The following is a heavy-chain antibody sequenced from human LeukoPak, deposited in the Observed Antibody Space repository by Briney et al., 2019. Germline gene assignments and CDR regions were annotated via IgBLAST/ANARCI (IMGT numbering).Heavy chain of an antibody. CDR3: AKGSSSVSSAGYFDL. Sequence: PGGSLRLSCAATGFTFSRYAMSLVRQAPGKGLEWVSTFSGSGGSTYYADSVKGRFTISRDNSKYTLYLQMNSLRAEDTAVYYCAKGSSSVSSAGYFDLWGRGTLVTVSS. V-gene: IGHV3-23*01. CDR1: GFTFSRYA. D-gene: IGHD6-6*01. CDR2: FSGSGGST. J-gene: IGHJ2*01.